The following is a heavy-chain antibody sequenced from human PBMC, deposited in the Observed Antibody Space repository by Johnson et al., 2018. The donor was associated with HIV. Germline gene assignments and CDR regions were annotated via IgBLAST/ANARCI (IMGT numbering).Heavy chain of an antibody. D-gene: IGHD1-26*01. CDR2: INWNGGNT. Sequence: VQLMESGGGVVRPGGSLRLSCAASGFTFDDYGMSWVRQAPGKGLEWVSGINWNGGNTGYADSVQGRFTISRDNAKNSLYLQMNSLRAEDTALYYCARALKWELGLPDWDAFDIWGQGTMVTVSS. V-gene: IGHV3-20*04. CDR1: GFTFDDYG. CDR3: ARALKWELGLPDWDAFDI. J-gene: IGHJ3*02.